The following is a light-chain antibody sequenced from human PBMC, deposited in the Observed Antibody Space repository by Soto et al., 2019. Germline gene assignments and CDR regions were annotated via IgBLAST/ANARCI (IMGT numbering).Light chain of an antibody. Sequence: QSALTQPASVSGSPGQSITISCTGTSSDVGSYNLVSWYQQHPGKAPKRMIYEGSKRPSGVSNRFSGSKSGNTASLTISGLQAEDEADYYCCSYAGSVVFGGGTKVTVL. CDR3: CSYAGSVV. V-gene: IGLV2-23*01. CDR2: EGS. J-gene: IGLJ2*01. CDR1: SSDVGSYNL.